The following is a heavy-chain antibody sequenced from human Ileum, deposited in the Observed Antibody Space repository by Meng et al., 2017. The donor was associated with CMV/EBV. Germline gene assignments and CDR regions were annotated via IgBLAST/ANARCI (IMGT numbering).Heavy chain of an antibody. D-gene: IGHD2-15*01. CDR1: GFTCSSYS. Sequence: GESLKTSCAASGFTCSSYSMNWVRLAPGRGLQWGSSISSSSSYIYDADSLKGRFTISRDNAKNSLYLQMNSMRAEDTAVYYCARDLRDCSGGNCYFYYYYGMDVWGQGTTVTVSS. V-gene: IGHV3-21*01. CDR2: ISSSSSYI. CDR3: ARDLRDCSGGNCYFYYYYGMDV. J-gene: IGHJ6*02.